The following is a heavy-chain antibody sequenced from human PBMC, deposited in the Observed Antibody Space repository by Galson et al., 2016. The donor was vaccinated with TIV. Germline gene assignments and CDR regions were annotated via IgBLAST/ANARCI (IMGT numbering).Heavy chain of an antibody. V-gene: IGHV2-5*02. CDR2: IYSDDSQ. D-gene: IGHD5-24*01. CDR1: GFSLTTSGVG. Sequence: PALVKPTQTLTLPCPFSGFSLTTSGVGVGWIRQPPRKVLEWPGLIYSDDSQPYSPSLKNRLTITRDTSKNQVVPSMPNMDPVDTSTYSCTSRGDGHNRIFDYWGQGTLVTVSS. CDR3: TSRGDGHNRIFDY. J-gene: IGHJ4*02.